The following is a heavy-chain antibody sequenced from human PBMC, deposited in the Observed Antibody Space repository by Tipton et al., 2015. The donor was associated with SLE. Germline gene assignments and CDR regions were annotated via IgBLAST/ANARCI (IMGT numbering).Heavy chain of an antibody. V-gene: IGHV3-23*01. CDR1: GFTFSSYA. J-gene: IGHJ4*02. Sequence: GSLRLSCAASGFTFSSYAMSWVRQAPGKGLEWVSAISGSGGSTYYADSVKGRFTISRDNSKNTLYLQMNSLRAEDTALYYCAKGLYRESSSFLGDWGQGTQVTVSA. D-gene: IGHD3-16*02. CDR2: ISGSGGST. CDR3: AKGLYRESSSFLGD.